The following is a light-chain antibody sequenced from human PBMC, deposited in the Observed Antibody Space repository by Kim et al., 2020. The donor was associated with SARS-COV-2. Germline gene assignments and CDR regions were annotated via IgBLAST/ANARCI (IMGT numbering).Light chain of an antibody. Sequence: QAASVSGSPGQSITISCTGTSSDVGSYNLVSWYQQHPGKAPKLMIYEVSKRPSGVSNRFSGSKSGNTASLTISGLQAEDEADYYCCSYAGSSTVIFG. CDR2: EVS. J-gene: IGLJ2*01. CDR1: SSDVGSYNL. V-gene: IGLV2-23*02. CDR3: CSYAGSSTVI.